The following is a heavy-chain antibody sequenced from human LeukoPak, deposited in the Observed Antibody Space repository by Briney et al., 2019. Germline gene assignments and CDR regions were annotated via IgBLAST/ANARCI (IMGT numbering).Heavy chain of an antibody. J-gene: IGHJ4*02. Sequence: SETVSLTCAVSGGSISGGGYSWSWIRQPTGKGLEWIGYIYHSGSTYYNPSLKSRVTISVDRSKNQFSLKLSSVTAADTAVYYCARHTYGSSSFDYWGQGTPVTVSS. CDR3: ARHTYGSSSFDY. CDR1: GGSISGGGYS. CDR2: IYHSGST. V-gene: IGHV4-30-2*01. D-gene: IGHD6-6*01.